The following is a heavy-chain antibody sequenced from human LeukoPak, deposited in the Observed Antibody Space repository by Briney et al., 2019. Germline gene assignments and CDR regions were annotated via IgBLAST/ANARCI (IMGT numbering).Heavy chain of an antibody. CDR2: IYPGDSDT. Sequence: PGESLQISCQGSGSSFTSYWIGWVRQLPGKGLEWMGIIYPGDSDTRYSPSFQGQATISADKSISTAYLQWSSLKASDTAMYYCARLLGDAFDIWGQGTMVTVSS. J-gene: IGHJ3*02. V-gene: IGHV5-51*01. CDR3: ARLLGDAFDI. D-gene: IGHD3-16*01. CDR1: GSSFTSYW.